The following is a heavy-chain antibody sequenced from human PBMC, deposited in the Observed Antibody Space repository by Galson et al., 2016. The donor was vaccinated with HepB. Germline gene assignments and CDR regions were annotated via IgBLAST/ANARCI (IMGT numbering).Heavy chain of an antibody. CDR2: VSYSGKFI. CDR3: ARDQAWAYDN. CDR1: GLSVNSLN. Sequence: SLRLSCAVSGLSVNSLNMTWVRQAPGKGLEWVSYVSYSGKFIWYAESVKGRFTISRDNAKNSLNRQMNSLRDDDTAVYYCARDQAWAYDNWGQGTLVTVSS. J-gene: IGHJ4*02. D-gene: IGHD2-21*01. V-gene: IGHV3-48*03.